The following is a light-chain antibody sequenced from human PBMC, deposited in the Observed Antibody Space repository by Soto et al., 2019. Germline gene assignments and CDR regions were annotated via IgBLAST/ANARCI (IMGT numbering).Light chain of an antibody. CDR3: QQVKGFPLT. V-gene: IGKV1-12*01. CDR2: AAS. J-gene: IGKJ4*01. CDR1: HDIARW. Sequence: DIQMTQSPSYVSAFVGDRVAITCRASHDIARWLAWYQQQPGKAPRLLIYAASSLQSGVPTRFSGSGSGTDFALTSTNLQPEDSAVYYCQQVKGFPLTFGGGTKVEIK.